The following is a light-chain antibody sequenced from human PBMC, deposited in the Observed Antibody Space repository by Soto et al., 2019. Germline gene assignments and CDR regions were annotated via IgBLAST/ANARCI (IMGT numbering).Light chain of an antibody. CDR2: AAS. CDR1: QSINSY. V-gene: IGKV1-39*01. CDR3: QQSYSSPRT. J-gene: IGKJ1*01. Sequence: DIQLTQSPSSLSASVGDRVTVTCRASQSINSYLNWYQQEPGKAPKLLIYAASSLQSGVHSRFSGCGSATDFTLTISSLQPEDFATYYCQQSYSSPRTFGQGTRVGIK.